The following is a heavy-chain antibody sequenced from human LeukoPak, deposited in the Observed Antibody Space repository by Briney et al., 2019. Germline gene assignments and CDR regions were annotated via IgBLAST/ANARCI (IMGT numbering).Heavy chain of an antibody. CDR3: ARHKDYDFWSGIDY. V-gene: IGHV4-38-2*01. D-gene: IGHD3-3*01. CDR1: VYSISSGYY. J-gene: IGHJ4*02. CDR2: IYHGGST. Sequence: PSETLSLTYAVSVYSISSGYYWGWIRQPPGKGLEWIGSIYHGGSTYYNPSLKSRVTISVDTSKNQFSLKLSSVTAADTAVYYCARHKDYDFWSGIDYWGQGTLVTVSS.